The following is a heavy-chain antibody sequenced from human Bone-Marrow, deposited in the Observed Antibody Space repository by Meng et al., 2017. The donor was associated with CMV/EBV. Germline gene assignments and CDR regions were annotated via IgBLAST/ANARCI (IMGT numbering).Heavy chain of an antibody. D-gene: IGHD6-19*01. CDR1: GFTFSSYS. Sequence: SGFTFSSYSMNWVRQAPGKGLEWVASISRSSSYIYYEDSVKGRFTISRDNAKNSLYLQMNSLRAEDTAVYYCARARSSVAGTFFYGYWGQGTLVTVSS. CDR2: ISRSSSYI. V-gene: IGHV3-21*01. CDR3: ARARSSVAGTFFYGY. J-gene: IGHJ4*02.